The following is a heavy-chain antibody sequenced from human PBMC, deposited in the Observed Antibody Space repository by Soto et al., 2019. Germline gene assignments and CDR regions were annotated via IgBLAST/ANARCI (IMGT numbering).Heavy chain of an antibody. CDR1: GFTSSNYK. CDR2: ISGTGVYI. J-gene: IGHJ5*02. V-gene: IGHV3-21*01. Sequence: PGGSLRLSCVASGFTSSNYKMNWVRQAPGKGLEWVSHISGTGVYIHYADAGKGRFTIDRDNAKSLVYLQMNSLRAEDTAVYYCAREGALKPFSSWGQGALVTVSS. CDR3: AREGALKPFSS.